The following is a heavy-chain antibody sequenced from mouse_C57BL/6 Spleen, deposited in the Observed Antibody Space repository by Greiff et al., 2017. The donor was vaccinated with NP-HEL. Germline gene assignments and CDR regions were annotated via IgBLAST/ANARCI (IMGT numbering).Heavy chain of an antibody. CDR2: IYPGDGDT. D-gene: IGHD2-4*01. CDR1: GYAFSSYW. Sequence: QVHVKQSGAELVKPGASVKISCKASGYAFSSYWMNWVKQRPGKGLEWIGQIYPGDGDTNYNGKFKGKATLTADKSSSTAYMQLSSLTSEDSAVYFCARSPYDYDGTWFAYWGQGTLVTVSA. V-gene: IGHV1-80*01. J-gene: IGHJ3*01. CDR3: ARSPYDYDGTWFAY.